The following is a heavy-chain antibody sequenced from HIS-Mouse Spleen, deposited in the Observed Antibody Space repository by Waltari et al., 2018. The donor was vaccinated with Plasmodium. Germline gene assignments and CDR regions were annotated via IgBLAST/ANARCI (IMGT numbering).Heavy chain of an antibody. CDR1: GFTFSSYW. CDR2: IKQDGSEK. D-gene: IGHD6-13*01. J-gene: IGHJ4*02. V-gene: IGHV3-7*01. CDR3: ARGRYSSSWYYFDY. Sequence: EVQLVESGGGLVQPGGSLSLSCAASGFTFSSYWLSWVRQAPGKGLAGVANIKQDGSEKYYVDSVKGRFTISRDNAKNSLYLQMNSLRAEDTAVYYCARGRYSSSWYYFDYWGQGTLVTVSS.